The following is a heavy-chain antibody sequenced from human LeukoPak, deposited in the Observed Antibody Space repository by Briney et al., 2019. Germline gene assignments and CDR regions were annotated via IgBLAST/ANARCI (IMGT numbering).Heavy chain of an antibody. D-gene: IGHD2-2*03. CDR2: INPNSGGT. Sequence: ASVKVSCKASGYTFTGYYMHWVRQAPGQGLEWMGWINPNSGGTNYAQKFQGRVTMTRDTSISTAYVELSRLRSDDTAVYYCARVDIVVIPGASGYDYWGQGTLVTVSS. V-gene: IGHV1-2*02. J-gene: IGHJ4*02. CDR1: GYTFTGYY. CDR3: ARVDIVVIPGASGYDY.